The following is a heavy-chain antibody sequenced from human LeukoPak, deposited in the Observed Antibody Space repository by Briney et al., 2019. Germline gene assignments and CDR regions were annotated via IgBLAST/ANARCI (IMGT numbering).Heavy chain of an antibody. Sequence: PSETLSLACAVYGGSFSGYYWSWIRQPPGKGLEWIGEINHSGSTNYNPSLKSRVTISVDTSKNQFSLKLSSVTAADTAVYYCARVGYYYGSGSYSDYWGQGTLVTVSS. CDR3: ARVGYYYGSGSYSDY. CDR1: GGSFSGYY. J-gene: IGHJ4*02. CDR2: INHSGST. D-gene: IGHD3-10*01. V-gene: IGHV4-34*01.